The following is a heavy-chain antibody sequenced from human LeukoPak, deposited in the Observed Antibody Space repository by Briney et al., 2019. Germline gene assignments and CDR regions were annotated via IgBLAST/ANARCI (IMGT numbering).Heavy chain of an antibody. CDR1: GYTFTSYG. V-gene: IGHV1-18*01. Sequence: GASVKVSCKASGYTFTSYGISWVRQAPGQGLEWMGWISAHNGNTNYAQKLQGRVTMTTDTSTSTAYMELRSLRSDDTAVYYCARDLPIAAGNNWFDPWGQGTLVTVSS. CDR3: ARDLPIAAGNNWFDP. J-gene: IGHJ5*02. CDR2: ISAHNGNT. D-gene: IGHD6-13*01.